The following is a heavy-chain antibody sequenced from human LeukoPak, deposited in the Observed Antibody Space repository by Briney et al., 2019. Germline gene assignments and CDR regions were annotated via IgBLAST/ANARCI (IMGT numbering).Heavy chain of an antibody. CDR1: GYTFTGYY. CDR3: ARNVRTGDRPNFDY. CDR2: INTNSGGT. D-gene: IGHD7-27*01. Sequence: GASVKVSCKASGYTFTGYYMHWVRQAPGQGLEWMGWINTNSGGTNYAQKFQGRVIMTRDTSISTAYVELSSLRSDDTAVYYCARNVRTGDRPNFDYWGQGTLVTVSS. J-gene: IGHJ4*02. V-gene: IGHV1-2*02.